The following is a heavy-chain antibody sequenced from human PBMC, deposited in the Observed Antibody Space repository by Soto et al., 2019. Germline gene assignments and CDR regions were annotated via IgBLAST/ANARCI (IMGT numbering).Heavy chain of an antibody. J-gene: IGHJ3*02. CDR2: ISAYNGNT. Sequence: GASVEVSCKXSGYTFTSYVISWVRQAPGHGLEWMGWISAYNGNTNYAQKLQGRVTMTTDTSKSTAYMELRSLRSDDTAVYYRARVGFEYSSSSRAFDIWGQGTMVTVSS. CDR1: GYTFTSYV. V-gene: IGHV1-18*04. D-gene: IGHD6-6*01. CDR3: ARVGFEYSSSSRAFDI.